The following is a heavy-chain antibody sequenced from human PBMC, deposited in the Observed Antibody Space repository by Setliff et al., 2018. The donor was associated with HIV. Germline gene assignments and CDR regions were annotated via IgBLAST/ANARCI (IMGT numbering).Heavy chain of an antibody. CDR1: GGTFSNYG. Sequence: GASVKVSCKAYGGTFSNYGISWVRQAPGQGLEWMGGIIPIFGTANYAQKFQGRVTITADASTSTAYMELSSLTSEDTAVYYCARGQFIPAAERDAYFDYWGQGTLVTVSS. CDR2: IIPIFGTA. J-gene: IGHJ4*02. V-gene: IGHV1-69*13. D-gene: IGHD6-13*01. CDR3: ARGQFIPAAERDAYFDY.